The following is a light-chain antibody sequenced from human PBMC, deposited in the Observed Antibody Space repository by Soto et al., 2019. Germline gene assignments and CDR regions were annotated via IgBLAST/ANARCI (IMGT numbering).Light chain of an antibody. V-gene: IGKV3-15*01. CDR3: QQYNGWPPWT. CDR1: QSVGSN. CDR2: GAS. Sequence: EIVMTQSPATLSVSPGERATLSCRASQSVGSNLAWYQQKPGQAPRLLIYGASTRATGSPARFSGSGSGTAFTLTVSSLQSDDFAVYCCQQYNGWPPWTCGQGTKVDIK. J-gene: IGKJ1*01.